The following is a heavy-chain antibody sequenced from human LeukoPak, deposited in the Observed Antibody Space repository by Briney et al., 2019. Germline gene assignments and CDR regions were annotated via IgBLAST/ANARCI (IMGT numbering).Heavy chain of an antibody. D-gene: IGHD3-22*01. CDR2: ISGSGGST. CDR3: ASPPPTYYYDSSGYYERFSPFDY. V-gene: IGHV3-23*01. J-gene: IGHJ4*02. Sequence: GGSLRLSCAASGFTFSSCAMSWVRQAPGKGLEWVSAISGSGGSTYYADSVKGRFTISRDNSKNTLYLQMNSLRAEDTAVYYCASPPPTYYYDSSGYYERFSPFDYWGQGTLVTVSS. CDR1: GFTFSSCA.